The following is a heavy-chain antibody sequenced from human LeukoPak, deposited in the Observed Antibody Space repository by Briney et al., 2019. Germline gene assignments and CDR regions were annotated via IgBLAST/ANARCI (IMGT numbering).Heavy chain of an antibody. J-gene: IGHJ6*02. CDR3: ARVSGDHPYYYGMDV. CDR1: GFTFSSYW. V-gene: IGHV3-74*01. D-gene: IGHD4-17*01. CDR2: INSDGSST. Sequence: PGGSLRLSCAASGFTFSSYWMHWVRRAPGKGLVWVSRINSDGSSTNYADSVKGRFTISRDNAKNTLYLQMNSLRAEDTAVYYCARVSGDHPYYYGMDVWGQGTTVTVSS.